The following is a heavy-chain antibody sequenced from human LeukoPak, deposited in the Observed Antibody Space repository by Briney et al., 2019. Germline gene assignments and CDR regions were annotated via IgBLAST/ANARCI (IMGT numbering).Heavy chain of an antibody. J-gene: IGHJ5*02. CDR2: IYYSGST. CDR3: ARETKDYGSGWYVNWFDP. D-gene: IGHD6-19*01. Sequence: PSETLSLTCTVSGGSISSYYWSWIRQPPGKGLEWIGYIYYSGSTNYNPSLKSRVTTSVDTSKNQFSLKLSSVTAADTAVYYCARETKDYGSGWYVNWFDPWGQGTLVTVSS. V-gene: IGHV4-59*12. CDR1: GGSISSYY.